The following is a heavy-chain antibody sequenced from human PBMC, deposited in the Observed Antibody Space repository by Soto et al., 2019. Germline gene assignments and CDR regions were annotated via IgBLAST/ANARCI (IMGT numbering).Heavy chain of an antibody. J-gene: IGHJ4*02. CDR2: IWYDGSNK. D-gene: IGHD1-26*01. CDR3: ARSFGGGSYPFDY. Sequence: QVQLVESGGGVVQPGRSLRLSCAASGFTFSSYGMHWVRQAPGKGLEWVAVIWYDGSNKYYADSVKGRFTISRDNSKNKLYLQMNSLRAEDTAVYYCARSFGGGSYPFDYWGQGTLVTVSS. CDR1: GFTFSSYG. V-gene: IGHV3-33*01.